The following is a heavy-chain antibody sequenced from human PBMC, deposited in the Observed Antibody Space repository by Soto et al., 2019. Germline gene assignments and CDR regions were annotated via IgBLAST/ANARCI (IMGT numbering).Heavy chain of an antibody. D-gene: IGHD3-22*01. CDR3: ARRPRSYDSSGYYAFDI. CDR1: GGTFSSYA. J-gene: IGHJ3*02. Sequence: QVQLVQSGAEVKKPGSSVKVSCKASGGTFSSYAISWVRQAPGQGLEWMGGTIPIFGTANYAQKFQGRVTITADKSTSTAYMELSSLRSEDTAVYYCARRPRSYDSSGYYAFDIWGQGTMVTVSS. V-gene: IGHV1-69*06. CDR2: TIPIFGTA.